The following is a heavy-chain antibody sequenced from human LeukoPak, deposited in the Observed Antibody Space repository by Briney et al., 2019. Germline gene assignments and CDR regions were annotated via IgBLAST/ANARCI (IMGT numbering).Heavy chain of an antibody. CDR3: AKDRRGLATDFDY. CDR1: GFTLSNYA. CDR2: VTATGGAT. J-gene: IGHJ4*02. Sequence: GGSLRLSCAASGFTLSNYAMSWVRQAPGKGLEWVSAVTATGGATYYADSVKGRFTISRDNSKNSLYLQINTLRPEDTALYYCAKDRRGLATDFDYWGQGTLVTVSS. D-gene: IGHD4-17*01. V-gene: IGHV3-23*01.